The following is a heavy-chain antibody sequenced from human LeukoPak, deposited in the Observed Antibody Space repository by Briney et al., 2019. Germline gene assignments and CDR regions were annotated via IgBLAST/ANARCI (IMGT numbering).Heavy chain of an antibody. J-gene: IGHJ5*02. CDR3: AREAGSSTNWFDP. V-gene: IGHV1-69*05. CDR2: IIPIFGTA. CDR1: GGTFSSYA. Sequence: SVKVSCKASGGTFSSYAISWVRQAPGQGLEWMGGIIPIFGTANYAQKFQGRVTITTDESTSTAYMELSSLRSEDTAVYYCAREAGSSTNWFDPWGQGTLVTVSS. D-gene: IGHD6-6*01.